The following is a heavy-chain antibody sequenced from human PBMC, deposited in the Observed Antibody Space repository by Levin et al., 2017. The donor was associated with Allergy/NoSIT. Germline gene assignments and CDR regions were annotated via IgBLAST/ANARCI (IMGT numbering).Heavy chain of an antibody. J-gene: IGHJ3*02. D-gene: IGHD3-10*01. Sequence: GGSLRLSCKGSGYSFTSYWIGWVRQMPGKGLEWMGIIYPGDSDTRYSPSFQGQVTISADKSISTAYLQWSSLKASDTAMYYCARPYGSGSYYPPDAFDIWGQGTMVTVSS. CDR1: GYSFTSYW. V-gene: IGHV5-51*01. CDR2: IYPGDSDT. CDR3: ARPYGSGSYYPPDAFDI.